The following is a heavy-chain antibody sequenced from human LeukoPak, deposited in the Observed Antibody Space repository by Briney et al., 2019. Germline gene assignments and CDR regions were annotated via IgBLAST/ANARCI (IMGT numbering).Heavy chain of an antibody. Sequence: SETLSLTCAVSGVSFDDYYWAWVRQTPGKGLEWIGEINHSGYTNDNPSLKSRVTLSIDTSRKQFSLSLRSVTVADAGIYFCTRMTTGHDYWGQGTLVTVSS. CDR3: TRMTTGHDY. D-gene: IGHD4-17*01. J-gene: IGHJ4*02. V-gene: IGHV4-34*01. CDR1: GVSFDDYY. CDR2: INHSGYT.